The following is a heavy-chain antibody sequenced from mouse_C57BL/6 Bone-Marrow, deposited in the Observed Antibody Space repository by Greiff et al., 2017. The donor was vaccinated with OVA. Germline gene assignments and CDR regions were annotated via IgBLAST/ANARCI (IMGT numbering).Heavy chain of an antibody. J-gene: IGHJ4*01. Sequence: QVQLKQSGPELVKPGASVKISCKASGYAFSSSWMNWVKQRPGKGLEWIGRIYPGDGDTNYNGKFKGKATLTADKSSSTAYMQLSSLTSEDSAVYFCASRITTVVNYYAMDYWGQGTSVTVSS. CDR1: GYAFSSSW. CDR3: ASRITTVVNYYAMDY. D-gene: IGHD1-1*01. V-gene: IGHV1-82*01. CDR2: IYPGDGDT.